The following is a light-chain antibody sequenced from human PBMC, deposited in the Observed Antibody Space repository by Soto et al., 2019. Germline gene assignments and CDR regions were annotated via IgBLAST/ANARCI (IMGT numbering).Light chain of an antibody. J-gene: IGKJ4*01. V-gene: IGKV3-11*01. Sequence: GDRGTLSRRTIQSVNNFLAWYQQKPGQTPRLLIYDASKRATGIPGRFSGSGSLTDFTLTISSLEPEDGAADYRQHRCIWPPALSFRGGTKVDIK. CDR3: QHRCIWPPALS. CDR1: QSVNNF. CDR2: DAS.